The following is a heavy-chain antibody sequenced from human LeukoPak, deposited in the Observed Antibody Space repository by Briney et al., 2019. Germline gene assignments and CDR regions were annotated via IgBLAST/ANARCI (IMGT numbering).Heavy chain of an antibody. CDR2: IYYSGST. Sequence: SETLSLTCTVSGGSINSYYWSWIRQPPGKGLEWIGYIYYSGSTNYNPSLKSRVTISVDTSKNQFSLKLSSVTAADTAVYYCAREVSTAAGRLFSHWFDPWGQGTLVTVSS. D-gene: IGHD6-13*01. J-gene: IGHJ5*02. CDR1: GGSINSYY. CDR3: AREVSTAAGRLFSHWFDP. V-gene: IGHV4-59*12.